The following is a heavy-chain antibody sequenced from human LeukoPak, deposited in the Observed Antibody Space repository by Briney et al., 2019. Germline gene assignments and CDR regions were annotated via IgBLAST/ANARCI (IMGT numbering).Heavy chain of an antibody. CDR1: GGSISSSNW. CDR3: ARASAAGRGYYYYYMDV. CDR2: IYHSGST. Sequence: PSETLSLTCAVSGGSISSSNWWSWVRQPPGKGLEWIGEIYHSGSTNYNPSLKSRVTISVDKSKNQFSLKLSSVTAADTAVYYCARASAAGRGYYYYYMDVWGKGTTVTVSS. J-gene: IGHJ6*03. D-gene: IGHD6-13*01. V-gene: IGHV4-4*02.